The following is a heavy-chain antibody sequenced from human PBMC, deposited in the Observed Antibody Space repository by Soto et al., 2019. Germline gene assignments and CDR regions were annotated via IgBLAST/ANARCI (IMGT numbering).Heavy chain of an antibody. CDR2: ISPYSGKT. CDR3: TRDRLTLTTSLIFDF. Sequence: QVQLVQSGAEVKKPGASVKVSFKASGYTFTNYGIAWVRQAPGQGLEWMGWISPYSGKTDYRQNLQGRVTMTADTSTTTAYMELRSLRSDDTAVYYCTRDRLTLTTSLIFDFWGQGTLVTLSS. D-gene: IGHD3-9*01. CDR1: GYTFTNYG. J-gene: IGHJ4*02. V-gene: IGHV1-18*01.